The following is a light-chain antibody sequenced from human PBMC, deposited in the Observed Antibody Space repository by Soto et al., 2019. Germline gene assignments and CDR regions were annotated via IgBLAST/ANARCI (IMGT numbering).Light chain of an antibody. CDR2: AAS. J-gene: IGKJ2*01. Sequence: AIQMTQSPSSLSASVGDRVTITCRASQGIRNALGWYQQKPGKAPKLLIYAASSLQSGVPSRFSGSGSGTDFTLTISSLQPEDFASYYCLQGYNYPRTFGQGTKLEIK. V-gene: IGKV1-6*01. CDR1: QGIRNA. CDR3: LQGYNYPRT.